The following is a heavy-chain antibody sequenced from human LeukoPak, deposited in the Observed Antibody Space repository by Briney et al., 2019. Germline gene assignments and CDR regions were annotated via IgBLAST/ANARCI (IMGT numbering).Heavy chain of an antibody. D-gene: IGHD3-22*01. J-gene: IGHJ3*02. CDR2: IYSGGST. CDR1: GFTVSSNY. V-gene: IGHV3-53*01. CDR3: AREDSSGYLGFHDAFDI. Sequence: SGGSLRLSCAASGFTVSSNYMSWVRQAPGKGLEWVSVIYSGGSTYYADSVKGRFTISRDNSKNTLYLQMNSLRAEDTAVYYCAREDSSGYLGFHDAFDIWGQGTMVTVSS.